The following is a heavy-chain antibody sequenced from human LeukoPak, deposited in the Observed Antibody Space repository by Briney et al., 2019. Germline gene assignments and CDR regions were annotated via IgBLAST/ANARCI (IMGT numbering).Heavy chain of an antibody. Sequence: SETLSLTCTVSGGSIRRYYWSWIRQPPGKGLEWIGYIYYSGSTNYNTSLKSRVTIAVDTSKNQFSLKLSSVTAADTAVYYCARHMGLGYSYGYPYFDYWGQGTLVTVSS. CDR3: ARHMGLGYSYGYPYFDY. CDR2: IYYSGST. J-gene: IGHJ4*02. V-gene: IGHV4-59*08. CDR1: GGSIRRYY. D-gene: IGHD5-18*01.